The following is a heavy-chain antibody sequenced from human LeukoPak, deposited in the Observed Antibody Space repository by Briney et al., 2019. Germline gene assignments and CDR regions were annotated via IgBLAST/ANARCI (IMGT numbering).Heavy chain of an antibody. J-gene: IGHJ4*02. V-gene: IGHV1-18*01. CDR3: ARMASRVHTMIVVVDLNFDY. D-gene: IGHD3-22*01. Sequence: ASVKVSCKASGYTFTSYGISWVRQAPGQGLEWMGWISAYNGNTNYAQKLQGRVTMTTDTSTSTAYMELRSLRSDDTAVYYCARMASRVHTMIVVVDLNFDYWGQGTLDTVSS. CDR1: GYTFTSYG. CDR2: ISAYNGNT.